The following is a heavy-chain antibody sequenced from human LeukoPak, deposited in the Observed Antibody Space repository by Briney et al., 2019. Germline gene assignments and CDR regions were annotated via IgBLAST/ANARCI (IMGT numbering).Heavy chain of an antibody. Sequence: GGSLRLSCAASGFTFSSYAIHWVRQAPGKGLEWVAVISYDGSNKYYADSVKGRFTISRDNSKNTLYLQMNSLRAEDTAVYYCARETGSAVGSTDFDYWGQGTLVTASS. CDR3: ARETGSAVGSTDFDY. CDR2: ISYDGSNK. J-gene: IGHJ4*02. D-gene: IGHD4-17*01. CDR1: GFTFSSYA. V-gene: IGHV3-30-3*01.